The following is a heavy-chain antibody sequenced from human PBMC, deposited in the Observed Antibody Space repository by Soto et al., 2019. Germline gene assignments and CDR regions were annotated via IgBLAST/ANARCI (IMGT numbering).Heavy chain of an antibody. CDR2: IYWSDDK. CDR3: AHRHMVRGDSYNWNAGWVDDAFDI. J-gene: IGHJ3*02. Sequence: QITLKESGPTLVQPTQTLTLTCTFSGFSFTTRGVGVGWIRQPPGKALEWLALIYWSDDKRYSPSLNSRLTITKDPARNQVVLTMTNMDPVDTDTYYCAHRHMVRGDSYNWNAGWVDDAFDIWGHGTMVTVSS. CDR1: GFSFTTRGVG. V-gene: IGHV2-5*01. D-gene: IGHD1-20*01.